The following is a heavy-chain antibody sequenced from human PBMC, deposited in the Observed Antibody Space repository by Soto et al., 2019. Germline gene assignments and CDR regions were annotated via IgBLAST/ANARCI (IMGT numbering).Heavy chain of an antibody. V-gene: IGHV1-46*01. D-gene: IGHD4-17*01. CDR2: INPHTGRT. J-gene: IGHJ4*02. CDR3: ARGTYGDIDY. CDR1: GYTFTTYN. Sequence: QVQLVQSGTEVKKPGASVKVSCKASGYTFTTYNIHWVRQGPGHGLEWMEIINPHTGRTSYSQNFQGRVTITRDTSTSTVYMAVSSLRSADTAMYYCARGTYGDIDYWGQGTLVSVSS.